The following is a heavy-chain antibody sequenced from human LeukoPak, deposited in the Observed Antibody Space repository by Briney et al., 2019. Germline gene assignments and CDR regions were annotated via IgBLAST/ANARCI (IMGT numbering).Heavy chain of an antibody. CDR1: GFTFSSYS. Sequence: PGGSLRLSCAASGFTFSSYSMNWVRQAPGKGLEWVSSISSSSSYIYYADSVKGRFTISRDNAKSSLYLQMNSLRAEDTAVYYCASRDSPTGYFDYWGQGTLVTAPS. D-gene: IGHD3-10*01. J-gene: IGHJ4*02. CDR3: ASRDSPTGYFDY. V-gene: IGHV3-21*01. CDR2: ISSSSSYI.